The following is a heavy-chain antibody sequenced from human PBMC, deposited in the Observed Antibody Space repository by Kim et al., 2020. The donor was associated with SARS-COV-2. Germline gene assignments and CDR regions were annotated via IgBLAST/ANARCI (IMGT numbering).Heavy chain of an antibody. CDR3: ARETGTTGSDP. CDR2: T. D-gene: IGHD1-7*01. J-gene: IGHJ5*02. V-gene: IGHV1-18*01. Sequence: TNYAQKLQGRVTMTTDTSTSTAYMELRSLRSDDTAVYYCARETGTTGSDPWGQGTLVTVSS.